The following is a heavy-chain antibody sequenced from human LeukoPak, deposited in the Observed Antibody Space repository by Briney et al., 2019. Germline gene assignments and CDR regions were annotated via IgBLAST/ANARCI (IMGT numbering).Heavy chain of an antibody. CDR1: GFTFSSYS. D-gene: IGHD6-19*01. CDR2: ISSSSSTI. CDR3: AKRGVAGPYNWFDP. J-gene: IGHJ5*02. V-gene: IGHV3-48*01. Sequence: PGGSLRLSCAASGFTFSSYSMNWVRQAPGKGLEWVSYISSSSSTIYYADSVKGRFTISRDNAKNSLYLQMNSLRAEDTAVYYCAKRGVAGPYNWFDPWGQGTLVTVSS.